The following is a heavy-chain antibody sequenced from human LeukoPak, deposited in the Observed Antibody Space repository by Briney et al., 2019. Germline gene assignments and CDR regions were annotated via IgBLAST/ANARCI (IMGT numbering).Heavy chain of an antibody. CDR3: ARAGQLRYMDV. CDR1: ELDFSDYY. CDR2: TKTTGLTT. V-gene: IGHV3-11*04. Sequence: GGPLNLSCAASELDFSDYYMSWIRQAPGKGLEWISNTKTTGLTTYYADSVKGRFTISRDNAKNSLFLQMNSLRADDTAIYYCARAGQLRYMDVWGKGTAVTVSS. J-gene: IGHJ6*03.